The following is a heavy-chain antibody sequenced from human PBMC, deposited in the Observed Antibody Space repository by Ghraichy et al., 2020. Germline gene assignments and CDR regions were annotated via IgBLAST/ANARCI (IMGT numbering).Heavy chain of an antibody. CDR3: ARGLPILARRDCFDI. J-gene: IGHJ3*02. V-gene: IGHV4-34*01. CDR1: GESFSGYQ. Sequence: SETLSLTCAVLGESFSGYQWNWLRQTPGKGPEWIGEINHSGTRNYNPSLKSRVTISVDTSKRKFSLKLRSVTAADTAVYYCARGLPILARRDCFDIWGQGTTVIVSS. CDR2: INHSGTR. D-gene: IGHD3-3*01.